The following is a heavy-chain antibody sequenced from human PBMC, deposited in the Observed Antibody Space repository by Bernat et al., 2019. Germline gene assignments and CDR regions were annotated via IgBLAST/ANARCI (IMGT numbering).Heavy chain of an antibody. D-gene: IGHD6-13*01. CDR1: GFTFSSYE. CDR2: IKQDGSEK. CDR3: ARDIEAAGLFFDY. Sequence: EVQLVESGGGLVQPGGSLRLSCAASGFTFSSYEMNWVRQAPGKGLEWVANIKQDGSEKYYVDSVKGRFTISRDNAKNSLYLQMNSLRAEDTAVYYCARDIEAAGLFFDYWGQGTLVAVSS. J-gene: IGHJ4*02. V-gene: IGHV3-7*01.